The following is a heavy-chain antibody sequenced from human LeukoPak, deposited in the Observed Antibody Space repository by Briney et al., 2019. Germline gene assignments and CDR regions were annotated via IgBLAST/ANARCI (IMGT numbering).Heavy chain of an antibody. CDR3: ARDPRPAGIADY. CDR2: ISLDGNIK. V-gene: IGHV3-30-3*01. Sequence: GRSLRLSCAASGFTFSTYTMHWVRQAPGKGLEWVAVISLDGNIKYYADSVKGRFTISRDNSKNTLYLQMNSLRAEDTAVYYCARDPRPAGIADYWGQGTLVTVSS. D-gene: IGHD6-13*01. CDR1: GFTFSTYT. J-gene: IGHJ4*02.